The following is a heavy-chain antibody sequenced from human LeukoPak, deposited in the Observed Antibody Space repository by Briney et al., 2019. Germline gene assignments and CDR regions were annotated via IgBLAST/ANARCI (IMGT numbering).Heavy chain of an antibody. J-gene: IGHJ4*02. Sequence: GGSLRLSCAASGFIFSSYWMTWVRQAPGKGLEWVANIKQDGSERYYVDSVKGRFTISRDNAKNSLYLQMNSLRAEDTSVYYCTRDSVVTVPPLDYWGQGTLVTVSS. CDR2: IKQDGSER. D-gene: IGHD2-21*02. V-gene: IGHV3-7*01. CDR1: GFIFSSYW. CDR3: TRDSVVTVPPLDY.